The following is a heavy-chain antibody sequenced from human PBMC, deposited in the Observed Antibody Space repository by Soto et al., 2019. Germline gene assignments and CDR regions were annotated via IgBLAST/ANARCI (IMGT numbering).Heavy chain of an antibody. CDR1: GGSISSYY. D-gene: IGHD6-13*01. CDR2: IYYSGST. J-gene: IGHJ4*02. V-gene: IGHV4-59*01. CDR3: AAVSSSWYAVVDY. Sequence: QVQLQESGPGLVKNSETLSLTCTVSGGSISSYYWSWIRQPPGKGLEWIGYIYYSGSTNYNPSLKIRVTISVDTSKNQFSLKLSSVTAADTAVYYCAAVSSSWYAVVDYWGQGTMVTVSS.